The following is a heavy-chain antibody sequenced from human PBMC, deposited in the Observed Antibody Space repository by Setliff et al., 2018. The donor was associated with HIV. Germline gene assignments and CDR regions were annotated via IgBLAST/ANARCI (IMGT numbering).Heavy chain of an antibody. CDR3: VRQSAATPDWIAP. CDR1: GGLVTSLY. CDR2: IYFTGSY. D-gene: IGHD2-15*01. J-gene: IGHJ5*02. V-gene: IGHV4-59*08. Sequence: PSETLSLTCTVSGGLVTSLYWSWIRQPPGGGLEWIGYIYFTGSYYYNPSLKSRVTMSLDTSKNQFSLKLTSVTAADTAMYYCVRQSAATPDWIAPWGQGTLVTVSS.